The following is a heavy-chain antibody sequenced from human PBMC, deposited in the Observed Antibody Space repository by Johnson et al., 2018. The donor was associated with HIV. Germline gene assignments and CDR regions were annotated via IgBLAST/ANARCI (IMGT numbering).Heavy chain of an antibody. V-gene: IGHV3-11*04. CDR3: ARALKRIAAADDAFDI. Sequence: QVQLVESWGGLVKPGGSLRLSCAASGFTFSDYYMSWIRQAPGKGLEWVSYISSSGSTIYYADSVKGRFTISRDNAKNSLYLQMNSLRAEDTAVYYCARALKRIAAADDAFDIWGQGTMVTVSS. D-gene: IGHD6-13*01. CDR2: ISSSGSTI. J-gene: IGHJ3*02. CDR1: GFTFSDYY.